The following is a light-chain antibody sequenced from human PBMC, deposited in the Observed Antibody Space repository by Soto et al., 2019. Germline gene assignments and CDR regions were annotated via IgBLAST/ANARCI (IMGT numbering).Light chain of an antibody. Sequence: QTVVTQPPSASGTPGQRVTISCSGSSSNIGSNTVNWYQQLPGTAPKLLIYTNNQRPSGVPGRFSGSKSGTSASLAISGLQSEDEADYYCAAWDDSLSGWVFGGGTQLTVL. CDR3: AAWDDSLSGWV. J-gene: IGLJ3*02. V-gene: IGLV1-44*01. CDR1: SSNIGSNT. CDR2: TNN.